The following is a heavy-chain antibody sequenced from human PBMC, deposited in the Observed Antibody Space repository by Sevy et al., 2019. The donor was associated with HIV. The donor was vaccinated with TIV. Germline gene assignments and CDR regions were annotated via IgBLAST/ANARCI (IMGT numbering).Heavy chain of an antibody. CDR2: INHSGST. V-gene: IGHV4-34*01. Sequence: SETLSLTCAVYGGSFSGYYWSWIRQPPGKGLEWIGEINHSGSTNYNPSLKSRVTISLDTSKNPFSLKLSSVTAADTAVYYCARHCGGDCSHAFDIWGQGTMVTVSS. CDR1: GGSFSGYY. J-gene: IGHJ3*02. D-gene: IGHD2-21*02. CDR3: ARHCGGDCSHAFDI.